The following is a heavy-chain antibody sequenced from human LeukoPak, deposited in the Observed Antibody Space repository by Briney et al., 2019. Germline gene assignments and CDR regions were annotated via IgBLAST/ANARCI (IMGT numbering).Heavy chain of an antibody. V-gene: IGHV3-48*03. CDR2: ISSSGSTI. D-gene: IGHD2-15*01. Sequence: TGGSLRLSCAASGFTFSSYEMNWVRQAPGKGLEWVSYISSSGSTIYYADSVKGRFTISRDNSKNTLYLQMNSLRAKDTAIYYCAKNGDRGAYCTGGTCYPYFYYYMDVWGKGTTVTI. CDR3: AKNGDRGAYCTGGTCYPYFYYYMDV. J-gene: IGHJ6*03. CDR1: GFTFSSYE.